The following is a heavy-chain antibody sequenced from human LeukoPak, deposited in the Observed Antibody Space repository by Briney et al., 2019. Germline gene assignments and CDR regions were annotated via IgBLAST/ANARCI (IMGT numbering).Heavy chain of an antibody. CDR3: AKEGFYGSGSYLAPYFDY. V-gene: IGHV3-9*01. CDR2: ISWNSGSI. Sequence: PGGSLRLSCAASGFTFDDYAMHWVRQAPGKGLEWVSGISWNSGSIGYADSVKGRFTISRDNAKNSLYLQMNSLRAEDTALYYCAKEGFYGSGSYLAPYFDYWGQGTLVTVSS. J-gene: IGHJ4*02. D-gene: IGHD3-10*01. CDR1: GFTFDDYA.